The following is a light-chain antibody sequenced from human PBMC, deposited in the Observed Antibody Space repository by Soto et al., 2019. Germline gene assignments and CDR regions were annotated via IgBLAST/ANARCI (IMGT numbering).Light chain of an antibody. CDR1: SSNIGSNT. CDR3: AAWDDSLNGQV. CDR2: SNN. Sequence: VLTQPPSASGTPGQRVTISCSGSSSNIGSNTVNWYQQLPGTAPKLLIYSNNQRPSGVPDRFSGSKSGTSASLAISGLQSENEADYYCAAWDDSLNGQVFGTGTKVTVL. J-gene: IGLJ1*01. V-gene: IGLV1-44*01.